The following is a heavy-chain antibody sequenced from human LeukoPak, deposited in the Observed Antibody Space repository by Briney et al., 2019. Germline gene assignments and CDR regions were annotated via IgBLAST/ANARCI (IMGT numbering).Heavy chain of an antibody. CDR1: GYSFTSYW. D-gene: IGHD1-1*01. CDR2: IYPGDSDT. CDR3: VRTDTTTHY. J-gene: IGHJ4*02. Sequence: GVSLQISCQGSGYSFTSYWIGWVRPMPGTGLEWMGIIYPGDSDTRYSPSFQGQVTISADKSISTAYLQWSSLKASDTAMYYCVRTDTTTHYWGQGTLVTVSS. V-gene: IGHV5-51*01.